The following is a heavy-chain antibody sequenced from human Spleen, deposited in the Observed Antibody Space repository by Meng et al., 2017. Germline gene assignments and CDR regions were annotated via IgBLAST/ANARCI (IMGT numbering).Heavy chain of an antibody. CDR2: IDPKNGDT. D-gene: IGHD2/OR15-2a*01. CDR3: ATTQPSRWVIVDY. Sequence: QVELVQSGSELKKPGASVKVSCKASGYIFTTYGMNWVRQAPGQGLEWMGRIDPKNGDTHYAQKFQGRVTMTGDTSISTAYMDLSGLRSDDTAVYYCATTQPSRWVIVDYWGQGTLVTVSS. J-gene: IGHJ4*02. V-gene: IGHV1-2*06. CDR1: GYIFTTYG.